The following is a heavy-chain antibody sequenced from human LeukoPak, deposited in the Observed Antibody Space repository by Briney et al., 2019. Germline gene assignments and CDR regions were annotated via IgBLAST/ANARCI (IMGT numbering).Heavy chain of an antibody. D-gene: IGHD3-16*01. V-gene: IGHV3-74*01. CDR2: INEYGTT. CDR3: ARVRGGN. J-gene: IGHJ4*02. Sequence: GGSLRHSCAASGFTFSDFWMYWVRQAPGKGLVWISNINEYGTTAYADSVKGRFTISRDNAKNILYLQMNSLRAEDTAVYYCARVRGGNWGRGTLVTVSS. CDR1: GFTFSDFW.